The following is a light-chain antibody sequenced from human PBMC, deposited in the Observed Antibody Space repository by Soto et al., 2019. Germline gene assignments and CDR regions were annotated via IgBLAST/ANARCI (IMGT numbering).Light chain of an antibody. Sequence: SCELSQPPSVSVAPGQTARITCGGNNIGSYNVHWYQQKPGLAPVLVVYDDRDRPSGIPERFSGSNSGNTAALTISRVEAGDEADYYCQVWDTTSDHFFFGTGTKV. J-gene: IGLJ1*01. V-gene: IGLV3-21*02. CDR3: QVWDTTSDHFF. CDR2: DDR. CDR1: NIGSYN.